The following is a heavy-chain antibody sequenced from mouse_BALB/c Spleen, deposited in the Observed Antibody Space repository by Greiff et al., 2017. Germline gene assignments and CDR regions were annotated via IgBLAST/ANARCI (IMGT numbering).Heavy chain of an antibody. J-gene: IGHJ4*01. Sequence: EVQLQQSGGGLVQPGGSLKLSCAASGFTFSSYGMSWVRQTPDKRLELVATINSNGGSTYYPDSVKGRFTISRDNAKNTLYLQMSSLKSEDTAMYYCARNYGRDYAMDYWGQGTSVTVSS. CDR1: GFTFSSYG. CDR3: ARNYGRDYAMDY. CDR2: INSNGGST. D-gene: IGHD1-1*01. V-gene: IGHV5-6-3*01.